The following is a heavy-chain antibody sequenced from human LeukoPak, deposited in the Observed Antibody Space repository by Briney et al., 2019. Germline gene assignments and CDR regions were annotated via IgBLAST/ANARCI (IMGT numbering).Heavy chain of an antibody. CDR2: ISAYNDNT. CDR3: ARTEVGAAHDAFDI. J-gene: IGHJ3*02. D-gene: IGHD2-15*01. V-gene: IGHV1-18*01. CDR1: GYTFTSYG. Sequence: ASVKVSCKASGYTFTSYGISWVRQAPGPGLEWMDWISAYNDNTIYSQKLQGRVTMTTDTSTSTAYMELRSLRSDDTAVYYCARTEVGAAHDAFDIWGQGTMVTVSS.